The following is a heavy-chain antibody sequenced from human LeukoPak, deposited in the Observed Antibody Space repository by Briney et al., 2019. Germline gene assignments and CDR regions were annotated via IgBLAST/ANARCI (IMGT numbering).Heavy chain of an antibody. D-gene: IGHD3-10*01. V-gene: IGHV4-59*11. Sequence: SETLSLTCTVSGGSISSHYWSWIRQPPGKGLEWIGYISYSGNTKYNPSLKSRVTMSIDTSKNQFSLRLSSVTAADTAVYYCARSYGSGSYFDSWGQGTLVTVSS. J-gene: IGHJ4*02. CDR3: ARSYGSGSYFDS. CDR1: GGSISSHY. CDR2: ISYSGNT.